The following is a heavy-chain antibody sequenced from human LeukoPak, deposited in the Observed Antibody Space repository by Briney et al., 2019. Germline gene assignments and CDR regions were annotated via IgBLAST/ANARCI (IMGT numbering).Heavy chain of an antibody. CDR1: GDSINTSGYY. V-gene: IGHV4-39*01. D-gene: IGHD5-18*01. CDR2: IYYSGST. CDR3: ASGDRYRYALDY. Sequence: SETLSLTCTVSGDSINTSGYYWDWIRQPPGKGLEWIGSIYYSGSTYYNPSLKSRVTISVDTSKNQFSLKLTSVTAADTAVYYCASGDRYRYALDYWGQGTLVAVSS. J-gene: IGHJ4*02.